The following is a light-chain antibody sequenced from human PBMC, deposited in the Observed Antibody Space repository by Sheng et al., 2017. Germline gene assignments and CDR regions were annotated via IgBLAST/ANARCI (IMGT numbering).Light chain of an antibody. CDR1: QSIRTS. CDR3: QQRGTWPPPSL. CDR2: DAS. V-gene: IGKV3-11*01. J-gene: IGKJ3*01. Sequence: EVVLTQFPVTLSLSPGERATLSCRASQSIRTSLAWYQHIPGRAPRLLIYDASRRATGIPARFSGTGSGTDFTLTISSLEPEDFAVYYCQQRGTWPPPSLFGPGTKVDFK.